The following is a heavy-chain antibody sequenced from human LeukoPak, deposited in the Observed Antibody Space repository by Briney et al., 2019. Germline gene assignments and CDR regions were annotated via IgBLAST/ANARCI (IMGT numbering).Heavy chain of an antibody. Sequence: GGSLRLSCAASGFTFSSYAMSWVRQAQGKGLEWVSTISGSGESTYYVDSVKGQFTISRDNSKNTLFLQMNSLRAEDTAVYYCAKETLHGFDNWGQGTLVTVSS. CDR3: AKETLHGFDN. CDR1: GFTFSSYA. CDR2: ISGSGEST. V-gene: IGHV3-23*01. J-gene: IGHJ5*02. D-gene: IGHD4-11*01.